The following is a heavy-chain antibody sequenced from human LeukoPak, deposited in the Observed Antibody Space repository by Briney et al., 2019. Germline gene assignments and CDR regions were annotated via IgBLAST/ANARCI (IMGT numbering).Heavy chain of an antibody. V-gene: IGHV1-2*02. J-gene: IGHJ4*02. D-gene: IGHD3-22*01. Sequence: ASVKASCKASGYTFTGYYMHWVRQAPGQGLEWMGWINPNSGGTNYAQKFQGRVTMTRDTSISTAYMELSRLRSDDTAVYYCARDLEYYYDSSGSPFIWGQGTLVTVSS. CDR2: INPNSGGT. CDR3: ARDLEYYYDSSGSPFI. CDR1: GYTFTGYY.